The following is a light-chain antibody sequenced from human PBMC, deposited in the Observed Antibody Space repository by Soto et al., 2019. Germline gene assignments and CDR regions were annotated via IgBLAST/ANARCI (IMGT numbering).Light chain of an antibody. CDR1: SRDVGTYTY. CDR3: SSFTTDWARV. J-gene: IGLJ2*01. Sequence: QSALTQPASVSGSPGQSITISCTGTSRDVGTYTYVSWFQQHPGKAPTLIISDVSNRPSGVANRFSGSKSVHAASVTISGLQDDEEADYYCSSFTTDWARVFGGGTKLTVL. V-gene: IGLV2-14*01. CDR2: DVS.